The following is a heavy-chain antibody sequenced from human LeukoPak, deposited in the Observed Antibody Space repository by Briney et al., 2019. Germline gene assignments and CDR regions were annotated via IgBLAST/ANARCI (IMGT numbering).Heavy chain of an antibody. CDR2: MNPNSGNT. Sequence: GASVKVSCKASGYTFTSYDINWVRQATGQGLEWMGWMNPNSGNTGYAQKFQGRVTMTRNTSISTAYMELSSLRSEDTAVYHCARGRGARGWFDPWGQGTLVTVSS. CDR3: ARGRGARGWFDP. V-gene: IGHV1-8*01. J-gene: IGHJ5*02. CDR1: GYTFTSYD.